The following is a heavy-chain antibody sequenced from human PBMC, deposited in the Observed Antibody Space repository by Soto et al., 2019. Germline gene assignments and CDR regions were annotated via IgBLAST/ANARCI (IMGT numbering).Heavy chain of an antibody. V-gene: IGHV3-74*03. CDR2: INSDGSRI. Sequence: GGSLRLSYAASGFTFSSQWMYWVRQSPGKGPVWVSYINSDGSRIAYADSVKGRFTISRDNAKNTLYLQMNSLRVEDTAVYYCVRDIRWGRGTLVTVSS. CDR3: VRDIR. J-gene: IGHJ4*02. CDR1: GFTFSSQW.